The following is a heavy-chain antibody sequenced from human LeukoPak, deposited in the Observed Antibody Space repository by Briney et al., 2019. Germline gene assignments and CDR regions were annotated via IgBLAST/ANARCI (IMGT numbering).Heavy chain of an antibody. CDR2: ISSSGSTI. V-gene: IGHV3-48*03. Sequence: PGGSLRLSCTASGFTCSSYEKNWVRQAPGKGLEWVSYISSSGSTIYYADSVKGRFTISRDNAKNSLYLQMNSLRAEDTAAYYCARDFQYGGSYYYYYGMDVWGQGTTVTVSS. CDR1: GFTCSSYE. J-gene: IGHJ6*02. CDR3: ARDFQYGGSYYYYYGMDV. D-gene: IGHD1-26*01.